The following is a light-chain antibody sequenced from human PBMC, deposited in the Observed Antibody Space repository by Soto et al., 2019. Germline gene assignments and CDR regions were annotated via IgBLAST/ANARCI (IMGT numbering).Light chain of an antibody. CDR2: DAS. V-gene: IGKV3-15*01. Sequence: EIVMTQSPVTLSVSPGERATLSCRASQSVRSNLAWYQQKPGQAPRLLMYDASTRATGIPARFSGSGSGTEFTLTISSLQSEDFAVYYCQQYNYLPPWTFGQGTKVEIK. CDR1: QSVRSN. J-gene: IGKJ1*01. CDR3: QQYNYLPPWT.